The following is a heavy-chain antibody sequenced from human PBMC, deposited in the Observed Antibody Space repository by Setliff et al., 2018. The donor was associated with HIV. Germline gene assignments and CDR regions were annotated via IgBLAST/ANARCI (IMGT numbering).Heavy chain of an antibody. CDR1: GYTFTSYY. J-gene: IGHJ4*02. Sequence: ASVKVSCKASGYTFTSYYIHWVRQAPGQGLEWMGIVIPSTGDTNYAQNFQGRVTMTRDTSTNTVYMDLSSLKSEDTAVYYCVREARGGYFDYWGQGTLVTAPQ. D-gene: IGHD2-15*01. CDR3: VREARGGYFDY. CDR2: VIPSTGDT. V-gene: IGHV1-46*01.